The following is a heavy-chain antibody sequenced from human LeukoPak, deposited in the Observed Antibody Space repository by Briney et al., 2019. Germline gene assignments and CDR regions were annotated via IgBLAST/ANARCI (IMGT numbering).Heavy chain of an antibody. CDR3: ARVGGVNPGDI. D-gene: IGHD1-26*01. J-gene: IGHJ3*02. Sequence: PGGSLRLSCAASGFTFSSYSMNWARQAPGKGLEWVSSISSSSSYIYYADSVKGRFTISRDNAKNSLYLQMNSLRAEDTAVYYCARVGGVNPGDIWGQGTMVTVSS. CDR1: GFTFSSYS. CDR2: ISSSSSYI. V-gene: IGHV3-21*01.